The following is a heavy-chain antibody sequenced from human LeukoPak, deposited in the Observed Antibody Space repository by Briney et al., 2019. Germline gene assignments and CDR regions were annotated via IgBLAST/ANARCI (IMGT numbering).Heavy chain of an antibody. CDR3: ARDTGDATAYWGWIDP. D-gene: IGHD7-27*01. CDR2: IWYDGSNK. V-gene: IGHV3-33*01. J-gene: IGHJ5*02. Sequence: GGSLRLSCAASGFTFSSYGMQWVRQAPGKGLEWVAVIWYDGSNKYYADSVKGRFTISRDNSKNTLYLQMNSLRAEDTAVYYCARDTGDATAYWGWIDPWGQGALVTVSS. CDR1: GFTFSSYG.